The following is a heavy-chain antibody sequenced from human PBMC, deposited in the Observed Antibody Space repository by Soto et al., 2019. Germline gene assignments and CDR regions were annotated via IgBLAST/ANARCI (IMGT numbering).Heavy chain of an antibody. V-gene: IGHV3-21*01. CDR2: ISSSRDYI. Sequence: EVQLVESGGGLVKPGGSLRLSCAASGFTFSSYSMNWVRQAPGKGLEWVSSISSSRDYIYYVDSVKGRFTISRDNAKNTLYLQMDSLRADDTAVYYCARGGTIGTTATNWFDPWGQGTLVTVSS. CDR1: GFTFSSYS. CDR3: ARGGTIGTTATNWFDP. D-gene: IGHD1-1*01. J-gene: IGHJ5*02.